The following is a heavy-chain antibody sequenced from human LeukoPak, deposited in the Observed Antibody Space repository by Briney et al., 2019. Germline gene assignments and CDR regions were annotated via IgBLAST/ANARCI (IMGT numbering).Heavy chain of an antibody. CDR2: MNQDGSHK. CDR3: AGFRYIGSDLEVFDS. V-gene: IGHV3-7*01. D-gene: IGHD5-12*01. CDR1: GFTFNTCW. Sequence: GGSLRLSCAASGFTFNTCWFSWVRQAPGKGLEWVANMNQDGSHKYSVDPVKGRFTISRDNARDSLYLQMNGLRAEDTAVYYCAGFRYIGSDLEVFDSWGQGTLVTVSS. J-gene: IGHJ4*02.